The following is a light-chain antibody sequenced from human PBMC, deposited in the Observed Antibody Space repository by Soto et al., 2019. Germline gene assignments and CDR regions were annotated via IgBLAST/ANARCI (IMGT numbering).Light chain of an antibody. CDR1: QSVSNF. CDR3: QQYGYSPIT. CDR2: DAS. V-gene: IGKV3-11*01. J-gene: IGKJ5*01. Sequence: EIVLTQSPATLSLSPGERATLSCRASQSVSNFLAWYRQKPGQAPRLLIYDASNRATGIPARFSGGGSGTGFTLTISRLEPEDFAVYYCQQYGYSPITFGQGTRLEI.